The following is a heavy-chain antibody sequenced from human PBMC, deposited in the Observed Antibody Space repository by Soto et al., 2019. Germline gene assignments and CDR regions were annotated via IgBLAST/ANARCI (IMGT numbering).Heavy chain of an antibody. Sequence: QVQLQESGPGLVKPSQTLSLTCTVSGGSISSGVYYCSWIRQNPGQGLEWIGYISYSGTTNYNPSLKSQLTISVDTSKNQFSLKLNSMTAADTAVYCCARDESATDAFDIWGQGTMVTVSS. D-gene: IGHD5-12*01. CDR2: ISYSGTT. V-gene: IGHV4-31*01. CDR1: GGSISSGVYY. J-gene: IGHJ3*02. CDR3: ARDESATDAFDI.